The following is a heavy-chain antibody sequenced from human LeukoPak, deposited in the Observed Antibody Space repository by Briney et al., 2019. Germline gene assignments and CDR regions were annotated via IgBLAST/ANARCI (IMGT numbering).Heavy chain of an antibody. CDR3: ARRFAPSRNDAFDI. CDR1: GGSINSSSYY. V-gene: IGHV4-39*01. CDR2: IYYSGST. Sequence: SETLSLTCTVSGGSINSSSYYWGWIRQPPGKGLEWIGTIYYSGSTYYNPSLKSRVTISVDTSKNQLSLKLSSVTASDTAVYYCARRFAPSRNDAFDIWGQGTMVTVSS. D-gene: IGHD3-10*01. J-gene: IGHJ3*02.